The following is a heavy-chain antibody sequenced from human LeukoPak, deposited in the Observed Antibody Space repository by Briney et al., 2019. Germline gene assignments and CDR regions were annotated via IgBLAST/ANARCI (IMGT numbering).Heavy chain of an antibody. CDR3: ARGQKYIYGYTVTELGSRYFDY. V-gene: IGHV4-59*01. Sequence: SETLSLTCTVSGGSISSYYWNWIRQPPGKGLEWIGYIFYSGRTNYNPSLKSRVTISVDTSKNWFSLRLTSMTAADTAVYYCARGQKYIYGYTVTELGSRYFDYWGQGTLVTVSS. J-gene: IGHJ4*02. CDR2: IFYSGRT. D-gene: IGHD5-18*01. CDR1: GGSISSYY.